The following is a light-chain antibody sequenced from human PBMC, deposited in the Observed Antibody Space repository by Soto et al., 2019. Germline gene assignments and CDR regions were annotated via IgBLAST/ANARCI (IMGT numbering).Light chain of an antibody. V-gene: IGKV3-20*01. J-gene: IGKJ5*01. CDR2: GAS. CDR1: QSISSDH. Sequence: ELVLTQSPGILSLSPGARATLACRASQSISSDHVAWYQQRPGQSPRLLIYGASSRTTGVPARFSGSGSGTDFTLTISRLEPEDFAVYYCQHYRSAPFTFGPGTRLEIK. CDR3: QHYRSAPFT.